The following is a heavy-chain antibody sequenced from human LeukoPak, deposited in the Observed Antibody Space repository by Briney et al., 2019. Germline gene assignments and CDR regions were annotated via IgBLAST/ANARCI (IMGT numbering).Heavy chain of an antibody. Sequence: GASVKVSCTASGYTFSDYYIHWLRQAPGQGLELMGWINPKSGVTNFAQYFQGRVTMTRDTSSTTVYMELTRLRSDDTAVYYCARPLGSLKEYWWFDPWGQGTLVTVSS. CDR2: INPKSGVT. D-gene: IGHD2/OR15-2a*01. CDR3: ARPLGSLKEYWWFDP. V-gene: IGHV1-2*02. CDR1: GYTFSDYY. J-gene: IGHJ5*02.